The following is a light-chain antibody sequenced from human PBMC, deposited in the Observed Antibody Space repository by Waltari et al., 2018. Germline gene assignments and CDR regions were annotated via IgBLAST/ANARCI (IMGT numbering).Light chain of an antibody. J-gene: IGLJ3*02. CDR2: DVS. CDR3: SSYTSSSTWV. Sequence: QSALTQPAPVSGSPGQSIPISCTGTSRDVGAYNYVSWYQQHPGKAPKLMIYDVSKRPSGVSNRFSGSKSGNTASLTISGLQAEDEADYYCSSYTSSSTWVFGGGTKLTVL. CDR1: SRDVGAYNY. V-gene: IGLV2-14*01.